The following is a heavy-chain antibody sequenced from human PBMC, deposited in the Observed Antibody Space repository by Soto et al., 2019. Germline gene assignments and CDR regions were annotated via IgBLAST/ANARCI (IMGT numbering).Heavy chain of an antibody. V-gene: IGHV3-33*01. CDR2: IWYDGSNK. CDR3: ARDEAVVPAAACLDY. CDR1: GFTFSSYG. Sequence: PGGSLRLSCAASGFTFSSYGMHWVRQAPGKGLEWVAVIWYDGSNKYYADSVKGRFTISRDNSKNTLYLQMNSLRAEDTAVYYCARDEAVVPAAACLDYWGQGTLVTVSS. J-gene: IGHJ4*02. D-gene: IGHD2-2*01.